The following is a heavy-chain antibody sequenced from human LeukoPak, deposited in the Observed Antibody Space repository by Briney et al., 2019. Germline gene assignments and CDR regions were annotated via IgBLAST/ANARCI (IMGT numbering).Heavy chain of an antibody. Sequence: GGSLRLSCAASVFTFSSYCMNWVRQAPWKGLEWISYISSSSNIMNYADSVKGRFTTSRVNAKNSLYLQMNSLRAEDTAVYFCARSLITRSLEWLFPFDHWGRGTLVTVSS. CDR1: VFTFSSYC. J-gene: IGHJ4*02. D-gene: IGHD3-3*01. V-gene: IGHV3-48*01. CDR3: ARSLITRSLEWLFPFDH. CDR2: ISSSSNIM.